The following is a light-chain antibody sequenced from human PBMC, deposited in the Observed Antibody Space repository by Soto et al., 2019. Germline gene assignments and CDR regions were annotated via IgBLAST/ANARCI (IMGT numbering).Light chain of an antibody. CDR1: KIGSIS. Sequence: SYELTQSPSVSVAPGQTARITCGGTKIGSISVHWYQQKSGQAPVLVVYDDNDRPSGIPERFSGSNSGNTATLTIRRVEAGDEADYYCQVWDTSSDHPNWVFGGGTKVTVL. J-gene: IGLJ3*02. V-gene: IGLV3-21*02. CDR2: DDN. CDR3: QVWDTSSDHPNWV.